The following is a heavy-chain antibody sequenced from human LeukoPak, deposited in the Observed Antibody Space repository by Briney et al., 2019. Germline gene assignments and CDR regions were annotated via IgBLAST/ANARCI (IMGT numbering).Heavy chain of an antibody. CDR1: GFTFSSYS. CDR3: AREGGTGWYYFDF. V-gene: IGHV3-21*01. Sequence: PGGSLRLSCAASGFTFSSYSINWVCQAPGKGLEGVSSISGSSTYIYYGDSVKGRFTISRDNAKNSVHLLMSSLRAEDTAVYYCAREGGTGWYYFDFWGQGALVTVSS. J-gene: IGHJ4*02. CDR2: ISGSSTYI. D-gene: IGHD6-19*01.